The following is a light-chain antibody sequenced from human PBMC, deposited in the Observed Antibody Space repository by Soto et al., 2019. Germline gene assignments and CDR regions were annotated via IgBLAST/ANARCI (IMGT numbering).Light chain of an antibody. CDR1: SSDVGGYNY. CDR3: RSCTSGSGRL. V-gene: IGLV2-14*01. J-gene: IGLJ2*01. CDR2: DVS. Sequence: QSALTQPASVSGSPGQSITISCTGTSSDVGGYNYVSWYQQYPGKAPKVMIFDVSNRPSGVSDRFSGSKSGNTAFRAMSGVEGEGEADYWGRSCTSGSGRLVGGGTKVTVL.